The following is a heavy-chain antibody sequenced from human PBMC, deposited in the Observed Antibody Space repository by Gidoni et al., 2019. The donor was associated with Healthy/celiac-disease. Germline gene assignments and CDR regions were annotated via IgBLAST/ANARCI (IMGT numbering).Heavy chain of an antibody. V-gene: IGHV3-21*01. Sequence: EVQLVESGGGLVKRGGSLRLSCAASGFPFSSYSMNWVRQAPGKGLEWVSSISSSSSYIYYADSVKGRFTISRDNAKNSLYLQMNSLRAEDTAVYYCARDESRQYDYIWGSYHQGAYYFDYWGQGTLVTVSS. D-gene: IGHD3-16*02. CDR1: GFPFSSYS. CDR3: ARDESRQYDYIWGSYHQGAYYFDY. CDR2: ISSSSSYI. J-gene: IGHJ4*02.